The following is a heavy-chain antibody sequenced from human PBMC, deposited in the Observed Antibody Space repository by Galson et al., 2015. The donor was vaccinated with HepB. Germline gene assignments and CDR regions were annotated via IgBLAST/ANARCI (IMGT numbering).Heavy chain of an antibody. D-gene: IGHD6-6*01. Sequence: SETLSLTCAVYGGSFSGYYWSWIRQPPGKGLEWIGEINHSGSTNYNPSLKSRVTISVDTSKNQFSLKLSSVTAADTAVYYCARALAARHYYYYGMDVWGQGTTVTVSS. J-gene: IGHJ6*02. CDR2: INHSGST. CDR3: ARALAARHYYYYGMDV. V-gene: IGHV4-34*01. CDR1: GGSFSGYY.